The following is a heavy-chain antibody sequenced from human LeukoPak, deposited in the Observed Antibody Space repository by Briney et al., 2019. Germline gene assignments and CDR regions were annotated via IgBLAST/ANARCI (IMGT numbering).Heavy chain of an antibody. CDR1: GFTFSSYA. J-gene: IGHJ4*02. D-gene: IGHD1-26*01. CDR3: AKVSAWAVVGATYFDY. Sequence: GGSLRLSCAASGFTFSSYAMSWIRQAPGKGLEWVSSISGNSGSTYYADSVKGRFTISRDNSKNTVYLQMNSLRAEDTAVYYCAKVSAWAVVGATYFDYWGQGTLVTVSS. CDR2: ISGNSGST. V-gene: IGHV3-23*01.